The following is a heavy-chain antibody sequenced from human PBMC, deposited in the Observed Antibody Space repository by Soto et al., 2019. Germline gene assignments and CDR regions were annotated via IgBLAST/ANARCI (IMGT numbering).Heavy chain of an antibody. Sequence: QVQLVQSGAEVKKPGSSVKVSCKASGGTFRSYAISWVRQAPGQGLEWMGGTIPISGTANYAQKFQGRVTITEDEATSTAYRELSSLRAEDTAVYYCASKRWGSSWGERAPQFDYWGQGTLVTVSS. CDR3: ASKRWGSSWGERAPQFDY. V-gene: IGHV1-69*12. CDR2: TIPISGTA. CDR1: GGTFRSYA. D-gene: IGHD6-13*01. J-gene: IGHJ4*02.